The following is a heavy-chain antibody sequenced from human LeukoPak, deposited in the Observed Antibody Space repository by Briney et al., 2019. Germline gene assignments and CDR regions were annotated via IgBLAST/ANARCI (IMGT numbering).Heavy chain of an antibody. CDR3: ARDSSSGYNWFDP. V-gene: IGHV4-4*07. Sequence: SETLCLTCTVSGGSISSYYRSWVRQPAGKGLEWIGRIYTSGSTNYNPSLKSRVTMSVDTSKNQFSLKLSSVTAADTAVYYCARDSSSGYNWFDPWGQGTLVTVSS. J-gene: IGHJ5*02. CDR2: IYTSGST. D-gene: IGHD6-19*01. CDR1: GGSISSYY.